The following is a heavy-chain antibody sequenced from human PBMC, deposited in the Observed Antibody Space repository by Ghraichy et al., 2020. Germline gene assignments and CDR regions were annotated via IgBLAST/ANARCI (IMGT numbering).Heavy chain of an antibody. J-gene: IGHJ4*02. D-gene: IGHD3-22*01. Sequence: SETLSLTCAVYGGSFSGYYWSWIRQPPGKGLEWIGEINHSGSTNYNPSLKSRVTISVDTSKNQFSLKLSSVTAADTAVYYCARSSYYYDSSGYYQTEYYFEYWGQGTLVTVSS. V-gene: IGHV4-34*01. CDR2: INHSGST. CDR1: GGSFSGYY. CDR3: ARSSYYYDSSGYYQTEYYFEY.